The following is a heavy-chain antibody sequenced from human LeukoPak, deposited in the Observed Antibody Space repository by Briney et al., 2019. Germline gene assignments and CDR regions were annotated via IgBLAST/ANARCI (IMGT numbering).Heavy chain of an antibody. V-gene: IGHV4-4*02. D-gene: IGHD3-22*01. CDR2: IYHGGST. J-gene: IGHJ4*02. CDR1: GGSISNSNW. CDR3: VRSSDLSSGYYPDFDY. Sequence: SETLSLTCAVSGGSISNSNWWSWVRQPPGKGLEWIGEIYHGGSTNYNPSLKSRVTISVDKSKNQFSLNLSSVTAADTAVYYCVRSSDLSSGYYPDFDYWGQGTLVTVSS.